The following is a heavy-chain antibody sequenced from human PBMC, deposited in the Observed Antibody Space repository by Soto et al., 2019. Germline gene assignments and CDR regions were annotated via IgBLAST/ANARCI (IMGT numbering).Heavy chain of an antibody. D-gene: IGHD2-15*01. CDR3: AKEYEDIVVVVAATCFDY. Sequence: EVQLLESGGGLVQPGGSLGLSCAASGFTFSSYAMSWVRQAPGKGLEWVSAISGSGGSTYYADSVKGRFTISRDNSKNTLYLQMNSLRAEDTAVYYCAKEYEDIVVVVAATCFDYWGQGTLVTVSS. CDR1: GFTFSSYA. V-gene: IGHV3-23*01. CDR2: ISGSGGST. J-gene: IGHJ4*02.